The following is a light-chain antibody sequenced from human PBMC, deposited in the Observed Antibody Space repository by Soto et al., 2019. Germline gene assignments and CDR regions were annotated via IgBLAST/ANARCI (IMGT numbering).Light chain of an antibody. CDR1: RSNIGSNY. J-gene: IGLJ3*02. CDR2: SNY. CDR3: AAWDDSLSGL. Sequence: QPVLTQPPSASGTPGQRVTISCSGSRSNIGSNYVYWFQQLPGTAPKLLIYSNYQRPSGVPDRFSGSKSGTSASLAISGLRSEDEADYYCAAWDDSLSGLFGGGTKLTVL. V-gene: IGLV1-47*02.